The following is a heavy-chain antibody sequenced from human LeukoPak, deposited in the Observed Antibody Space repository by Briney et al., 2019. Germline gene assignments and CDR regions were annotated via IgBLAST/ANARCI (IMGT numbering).Heavy chain of an antibody. CDR2: ISGSGGST. Sequence: GGSLRLSCAASGFTFSSYGMTWVRQAPGKGLESVSGISGSGGSTKHADSVKGRFTISRDNSKNTLYLQMNSLRAEDTAVYYCAKIGRYYDFWTGFYEEEVDYMDVWGKGTTVTVSS. J-gene: IGHJ6*03. CDR3: AKIGRYYDFWTGFYEEEVDYMDV. D-gene: IGHD3-3*01. V-gene: IGHV3-23*01. CDR1: GFTFSSYG.